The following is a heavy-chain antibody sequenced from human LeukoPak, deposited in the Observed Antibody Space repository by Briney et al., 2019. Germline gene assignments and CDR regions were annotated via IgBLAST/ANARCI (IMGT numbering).Heavy chain of an antibody. J-gene: IGHJ4*02. D-gene: IGHD3-9*01. CDR3: ERVRTAGYYDILTGYRVFDY. CDR1: GYTFPRYY. Sequence: GASVEVSCKASGYTFPRYYMHWVPQASRRGLECVGGINPNSGGTKYAQKFQGRVTMTRDTSISTSYMELSRLRSDDTAVYYCERVRTAGYYDILTGYRVFDYWGQGTLVTVSS. V-gene: IGHV1-2*02. CDR2: INPNSGGT.